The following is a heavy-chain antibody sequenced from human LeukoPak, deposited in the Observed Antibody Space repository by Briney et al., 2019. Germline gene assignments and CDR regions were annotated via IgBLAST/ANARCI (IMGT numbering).Heavy chain of an antibody. Sequence: PSETLSLTCTVSGGSISSGDYYWSWIRQPPGKGLEWIGYIYYSGSTYYNPSLKSRVTISVDTSKNQFSLKLSSVTAADTAVYYCAGNYYGSGSYIKDWGQGTLVTVSS. CDR1: GGSISSGDYY. CDR3: AGNYYGSGSYIKD. J-gene: IGHJ4*02. V-gene: IGHV4-30-4*02. CDR2: IYYSGST. D-gene: IGHD3-10*01.